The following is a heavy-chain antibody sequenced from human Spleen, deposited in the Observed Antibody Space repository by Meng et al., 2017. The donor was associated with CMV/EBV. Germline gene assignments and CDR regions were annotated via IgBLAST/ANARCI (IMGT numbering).Heavy chain of an antibody. CDR1: GFIFSDHY. CDR2: SRNKANRYTT. J-gene: IGHJ4*02. V-gene: IGHV3-72*01. D-gene: IGHD1-1*01. CDR3: VRGYNSFDS. Sequence: GGSLRLSCAASGFIFSDHYMDWVRQAPGKGLEWVGRSRNKANRYTTECVASVKGRFTISRDESKNSLYLQMNSLKTEDTAVFYCVRGYNSFDSWGQGTLVTVSS.